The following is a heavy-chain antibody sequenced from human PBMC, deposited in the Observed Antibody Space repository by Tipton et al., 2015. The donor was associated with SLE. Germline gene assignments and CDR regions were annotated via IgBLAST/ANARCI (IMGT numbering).Heavy chain of an antibody. CDR1: GGSISSGGYY. D-gene: IGHD4-17*01. CDR3: ARDRVTTQSV. Sequence: LRLSCTVSGGSISSGGYYWSWIRQHPGKGLEWIGYIYYSGSTYYNPSLKSRVTISVDMSKNQFSLKLRSVTAADTAVYYCARDRVTTQSVWGQGTLVTVSS. J-gene: IGHJ4*02. CDR2: IYYSGST. V-gene: IGHV4-31*03.